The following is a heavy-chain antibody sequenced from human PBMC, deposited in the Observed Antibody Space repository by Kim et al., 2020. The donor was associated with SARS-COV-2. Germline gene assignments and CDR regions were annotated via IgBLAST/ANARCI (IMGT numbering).Heavy chain of an antibody. D-gene: IGHD6-13*01. CDR1: GGSISSYY. Sequence: SETLSLTCTVSGGSISSYYWSWIRQPPGKGLEWIGYIYYSGSTNYNPSLKSRVTISVDTSKNQFSLKLSSVTAADTAVYYCARGGSSSWYQNYYYYYMDVRGKGTTVTVSS. CDR3: ARGGSSSWYQNYYYYYMDV. J-gene: IGHJ6*03. V-gene: IGHV4-59*01. CDR2: IYYSGST.